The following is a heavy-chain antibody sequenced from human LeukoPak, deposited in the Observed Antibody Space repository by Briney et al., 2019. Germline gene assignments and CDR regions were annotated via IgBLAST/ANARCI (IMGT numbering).Heavy chain of an antibody. CDR3: ARMPYCYDSSGYSYYYYGMDV. J-gene: IGHJ6*02. CDR2: INHSGST. D-gene: IGHD3-22*01. Sequence: SETLSLTCAVYGGSFSGYYWSWIRQPPGKGLEWIGEINHSGSTNYNPSLKSRVTISVDTSKNQFSLKLSSVTAADTAVYYCARMPYCYDSSGYSYYYYGMDVWGQGTTVTVSS. V-gene: IGHV4-34*01. CDR1: GGSFSGYY.